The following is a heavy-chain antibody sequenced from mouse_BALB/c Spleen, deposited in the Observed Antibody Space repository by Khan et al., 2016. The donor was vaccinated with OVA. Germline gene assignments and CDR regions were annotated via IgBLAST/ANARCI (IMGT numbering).Heavy chain of an antibody. D-gene: IGHD1-1*02. V-gene: IGHV1S137*01. CDR1: GYTFTDYA. J-gene: IGHJ3*01. CDR2: ISTNYGDA. Sequence: QVQLQQSGAELVRPGVSVKISCKASGYTFTDYAMHWVKQWHAKSLEWIGVISTNYGDADYNQKFQGKASMTVDRSSSTVYMELARLTSEDSAIYYCVRGGKFAYWGQGTLVTVSA. CDR3: VRGGKFAY.